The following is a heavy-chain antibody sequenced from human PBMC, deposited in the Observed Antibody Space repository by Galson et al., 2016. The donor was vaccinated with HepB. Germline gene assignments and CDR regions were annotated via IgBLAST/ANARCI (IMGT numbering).Heavy chain of an antibody. CDR1: GDSVSSNSVT. CDR3: ARRGSKEKGYFDL. Sequence: CAISGDSVSSNSVTWNWIRQSPSRGLEWLGRTYYRSKWYNDYAVSVKSRMTINPDTSKNQFSLQLNSETPEDTAVYYCARRGSKEKGYFDLWGRGTLVTVSS. V-gene: IGHV6-1*01. J-gene: IGHJ2*01. D-gene: IGHD6-13*01. CDR2: TYYRSKWYN.